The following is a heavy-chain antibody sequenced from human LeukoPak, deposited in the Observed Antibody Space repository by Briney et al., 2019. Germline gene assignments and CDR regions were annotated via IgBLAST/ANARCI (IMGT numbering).Heavy chain of an antibody. D-gene: IGHD6-13*01. CDR2: IYYSGST. CDR1: GDSISSYY. Sequence: SETLSLTCTVSGDSISSYYWSWIRQPPGKGLEWIGYIYYSGSTNYNPSLKSRVTISIDTSKNQFSLKLSSVTAADTAVYYCTGGYWAAAGDYWGQGTLVIVSS. CDR3: TGGYWAAAGDY. V-gene: IGHV4-59*01. J-gene: IGHJ4*02.